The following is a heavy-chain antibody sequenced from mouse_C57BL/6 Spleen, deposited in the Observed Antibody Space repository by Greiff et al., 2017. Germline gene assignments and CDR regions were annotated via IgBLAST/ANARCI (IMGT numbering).Heavy chain of an antibody. D-gene: IGHD2-4*01. J-gene: IGHJ3*01. CDR1: GYTFTSYW. CDR3: ARNHYDSAWFAY. CDR2: IDPSDSET. Sequence: VQLQQPGAELVRPGSSVKLSCKASGYTFTSYWMHWVKQRPIQGLEWIGNIDPSDSETHYNQKFKDKATLTVDKSSSTAYMQLSSLTSEDSAVYYCARNHYDSAWFAYWGQGTLVTVSA. V-gene: IGHV1-52*01.